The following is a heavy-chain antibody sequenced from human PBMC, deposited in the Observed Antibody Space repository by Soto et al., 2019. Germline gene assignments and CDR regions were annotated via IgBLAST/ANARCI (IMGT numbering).Heavy chain of an antibody. J-gene: IGHJ4*02. V-gene: IGHV3-74*01. CDR1: GFTFSSYW. D-gene: IGHD2-2*01. CDR3: TRGPITSSPLFPFDY. Sequence: GGSLRLSCAASGFTFSSYWMHWVRQAPGKGLVWVSRINSDGSSTSYADSVKGRFTISRDNAKNTLYLQVNSLRAEDTAVYYCTRGPITSSPLFPFDYWGQGTLVTVSS. CDR2: INSDGSST.